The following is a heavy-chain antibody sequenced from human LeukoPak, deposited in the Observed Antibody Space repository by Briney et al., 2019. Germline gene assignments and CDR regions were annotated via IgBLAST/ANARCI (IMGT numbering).Heavy chain of an antibody. CDR3: TKSGPNGSGSYYLWAYYYYGMDV. CDR1: GFTFGDYA. J-gene: IGHJ6*02. V-gene: IGHV3-49*04. Sequence: GGSLRLSCTASGFTFGDYAMSWVRQAPGKGLEWVGFTRSKAYGGTTEYAASVKGRFTISRDDSKSIAYLQMNSLKTEDTAVYYCTKSGPNGSGSYYLWAYYYYGMDVWGQGTTVTVSS. CDR2: TRSKAYGGTT. D-gene: IGHD3-10*01.